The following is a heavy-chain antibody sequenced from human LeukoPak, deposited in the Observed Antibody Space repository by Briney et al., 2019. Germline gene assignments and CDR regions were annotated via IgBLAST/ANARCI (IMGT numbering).Heavy chain of an antibody. D-gene: IGHD2-2*01. CDR3: AVYCSSTSCYEEYWFDP. CDR2: INHSGST. Sequence: SETLSLTCAVYGGSFSGYYWSWIRQPPGKGLEWIGEINHSGSTNYNPSLKSRVTISVDTSKNQFSLKLSSVTAADTAVYYCAVYCSSTSCYEEYWFDPWGQGALVTVSS. J-gene: IGHJ5*02. CDR1: GGSFSGYY. V-gene: IGHV4-34*01.